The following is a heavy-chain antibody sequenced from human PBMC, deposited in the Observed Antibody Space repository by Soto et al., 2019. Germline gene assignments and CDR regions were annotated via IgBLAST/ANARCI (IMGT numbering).Heavy chain of an antibody. V-gene: IGHV4-30-4*01. Sequence: PSETLSLTCTVSGGSISSGDYYWSWIRQPPGKGLEWIGYIYYSGSTYYNPSLKSRVTISVDTSKNQFSLKLSSVTAADTAVYYCARRFSGSYYIAVYYYGMDVWGQGTTVTVS. CDR1: GGSISSGDYY. CDR3: ARRFSGSYYIAVYYYGMDV. D-gene: IGHD1-26*01. J-gene: IGHJ6*02. CDR2: IYYSGST.